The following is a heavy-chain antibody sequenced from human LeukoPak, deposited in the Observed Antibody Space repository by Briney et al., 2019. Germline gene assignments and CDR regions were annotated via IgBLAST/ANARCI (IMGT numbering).Heavy chain of an antibody. CDR1: GGSISSGGYS. CDR3: ARDRGGDGDYVMDY. CDR2: IYYSGST. D-gene: IGHD4-17*01. J-gene: IGHJ4*02. V-gene: IGHV4-31*03. Sequence: SGTLSLTCTVSGGSISSGGYSWSWIRQHPGKGLEWIGYIYYSGSTYYNPSLKSRVTISVDTSKNQFSLKLSSVTAADTAVYYCARDRGGDGDYVMDYWGQGTLVTVSS.